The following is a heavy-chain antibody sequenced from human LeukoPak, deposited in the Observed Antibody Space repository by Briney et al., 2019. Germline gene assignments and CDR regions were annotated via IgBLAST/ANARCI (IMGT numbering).Heavy chain of an antibody. CDR3: ARVNTVMATFDY. J-gene: IGHJ4*02. V-gene: IGHV4-38-2*02. Sequence: SETLSLTCTVSGSSISSSYYGAWIRQPPGKGLEWIATISHSGSTYYNPSLKSRFTISADTSQNQHSLRLNSVTVADTAVYYCARVNTVMATFDYWGQGTPVTVSS. D-gene: IGHD5-24*01. CDR2: ISHSGST. CDR1: GSSISSSYY.